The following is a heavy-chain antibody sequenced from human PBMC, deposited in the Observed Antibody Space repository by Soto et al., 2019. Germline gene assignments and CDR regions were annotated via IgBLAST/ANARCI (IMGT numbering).Heavy chain of an antibody. CDR1: GFTFSSYA. D-gene: IGHD5-12*01. V-gene: IGHV3-64*04. J-gene: IGHJ4*01. CDR3: ARDGATMVVLYYFDS. Sequence: GGSLRLSCSASGFTFSSYAMHWVRQAPGKGLEYVSAIRSNGGSTHYADSVKGRFTVSRDNSKNALYLQMNSLRPEDSAVYYCARDGATMVVLYYFDSWGHGTLVTVSS. CDR2: IRSNGGST.